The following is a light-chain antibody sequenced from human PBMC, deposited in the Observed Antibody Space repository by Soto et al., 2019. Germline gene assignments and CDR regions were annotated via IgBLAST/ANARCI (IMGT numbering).Light chain of an antibody. Sequence: QSVLTQPPSASGSPGQSVTISCTGNSSDVGGYNYVSWYQQHPGKAPKLMIYEVSNRPSGASHRFSGSKSGNTASLTISGLQAEDEADYYCSSYTSSSTPWVFGTGTKVTVL. CDR1: SSDVGGYNY. V-gene: IGLV2-14*01. CDR2: EVS. J-gene: IGLJ1*01. CDR3: SSYTSSSTPWV.